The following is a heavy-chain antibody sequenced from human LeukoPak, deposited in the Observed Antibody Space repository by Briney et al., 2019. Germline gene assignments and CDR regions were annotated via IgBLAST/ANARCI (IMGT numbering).Heavy chain of an antibody. CDR1: GFTFSDYT. CDR3: AKFWGMITFGGVIVFDY. J-gene: IGHJ4*02. V-gene: IGHV3-30-3*02. D-gene: IGHD3-16*02. CDR2: ITYDGSDE. Sequence: GGSLRLSCAASGFTFSDYTMHWVRQAPGKGLGWVAIITYDGSDEHYADSVKGRFTISRDNSKNTLYLQMNSLRAEDTAVYYCAKFWGMITFGGVIVFDYWGQGTLVTVSS.